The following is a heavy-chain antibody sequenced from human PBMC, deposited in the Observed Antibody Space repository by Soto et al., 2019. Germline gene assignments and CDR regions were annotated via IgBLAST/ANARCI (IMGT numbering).Heavy chain of an antibody. V-gene: IGHV3-15*01. D-gene: IGHD3-9*01. Sequence: GGSLRLSCAASGFTFSNAWMSWVRQAPGKGLEWVGRIKSKTDGGTTDYAAPVKGRFTISRDDSKNTLYLQMNSLKTEDTAVYYCTTARLRYFDWLLFDAFDIWGQGTMVTVSS. CDR2: IKSKTDGGTT. J-gene: IGHJ3*02. CDR3: TTARLRYFDWLLFDAFDI. CDR1: GFTFSNAW.